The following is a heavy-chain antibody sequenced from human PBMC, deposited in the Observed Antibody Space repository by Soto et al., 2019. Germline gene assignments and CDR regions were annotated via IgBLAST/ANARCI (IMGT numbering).Heavy chain of an antibody. Sequence: GASVKVSCKSSGYTFTSYCISWVRQAPGQGLEWMGWISAYNGNTNYAQKLQGRVTMTTDTSTSTAYMELRSLRSDDTAVYYCAGSPYYYGMDVWGQGTTVTVSS. CDR3: AGSPYYYGMDV. V-gene: IGHV1-18*01. CDR2: ISAYNGNT. J-gene: IGHJ6*02. CDR1: GYTFTSYC. D-gene: IGHD6-13*01.